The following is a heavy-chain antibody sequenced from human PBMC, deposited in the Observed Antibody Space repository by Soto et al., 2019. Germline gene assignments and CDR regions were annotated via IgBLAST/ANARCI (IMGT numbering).Heavy chain of an antibody. J-gene: IGHJ2*01. Sequence: PGGSLRLSCAASGFSFSSYVMHWVRQAPGEGLEWASAISGSGDSTYYADSVRGRFIISRDNSKNTLSLEMNSLRAEDTAMYYCAKGPRGDWYFDLWGRGTLVTVSS. CDR2: ISGSGDST. CDR1: GFSFSSYV. D-gene: IGHD3-16*01. V-gene: IGHV3-23*01. CDR3: AKGPRGDWYFDL.